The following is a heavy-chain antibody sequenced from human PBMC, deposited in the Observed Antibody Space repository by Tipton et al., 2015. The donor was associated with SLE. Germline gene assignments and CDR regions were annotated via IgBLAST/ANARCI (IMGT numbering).Heavy chain of an antibody. D-gene: IGHD6-13*01. CDR3: ARDRGSSWFFFDY. Sequence: SLRLSCAASGFTFSGYAMSWVRQAPGKGLEWVALISYHGSKAYYADSVKGRFSISRDNSKNTVFLEMNSLRVEDSAVYFCARDRGSSWFFFDYWGQGTLVTVSS. CDR1: GFTFSGYA. V-gene: IGHV3-30*04. J-gene: IGHJ4*02. CDR2: ISYHGSKA.